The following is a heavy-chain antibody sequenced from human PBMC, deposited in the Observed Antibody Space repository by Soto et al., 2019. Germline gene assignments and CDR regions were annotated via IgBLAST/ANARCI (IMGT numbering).Heavy chain of an antibody. V-gene: IGHV1-46*01. CDR2: INPHCGST. Sequence: QVHLVHSGAELQKPGASVKVSCKAAGYTLRSCYRYWLRQVTGLGLAWIGIINPHCGSTNYAQNIKRRHTVTRDTSTATVYMDLSALKADDTAMYYCARGLGLVACWGQGTLVTVSS. J-gene: IGHJ4*02. CDR1: GYTLRSCY. CDR3: ARGLGLVAC.